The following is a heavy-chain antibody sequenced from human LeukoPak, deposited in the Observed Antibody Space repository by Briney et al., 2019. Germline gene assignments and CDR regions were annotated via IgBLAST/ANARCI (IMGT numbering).Heavy chain of an antibody. J-gene: IGHJ5*02. CDR2: IYYSGST. D-gene: IGHD1-26*01. Sequence: SETLSLTCTVSGGSISSGGYYWSWIRQHPGKGLEWIGYIYYSGSTNYNPSLKSRVTISVDTSKNQFSLKLSSVTAADTAVYYCARAYSGSYFWFDPWGQGTLVTVSS. CDR1: GGSISSGGYY. CDR3: ARAYSGSYFWFDP. V-gene: IGHV4-61*08.